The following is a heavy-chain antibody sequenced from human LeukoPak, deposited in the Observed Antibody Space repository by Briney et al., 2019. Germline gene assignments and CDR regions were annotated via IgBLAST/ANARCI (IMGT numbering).Heavy chain of an antibody. CDR1: GFTFSSYW. CDR3: ARESSGYLHAFDI. D-gene: IGHD3-22*01. J-gene: IGHJ3*02. CDR2: IKQDGSEK. Sequence: PGGSLRLSCAASGFTFSSYWMSWVRQAPGKGLEWVANIKQDGSEKYYVDSVKGRFTTSRDNAKNSLYLQMNSLRAEDTAVYYCARESSGYLHAFDIWGQGTMVTVSS. V-gene: IGHV3-7*01.